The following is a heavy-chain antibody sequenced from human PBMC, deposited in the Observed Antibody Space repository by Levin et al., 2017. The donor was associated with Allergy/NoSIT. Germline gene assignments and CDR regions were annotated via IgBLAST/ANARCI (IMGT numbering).Heavy chain of an antibody. CDR1: GFPFSGYS. V-gene: IGHV3-30*04. CDR2: MSYDENK. J-gene: IGHJ4*02. Sequence: QPGGSLRLSCAASGFPFSGYSMHWVRQAPGKGLEWVALMSYDENKYYGDSVKGRFTISRDNSKNTLYLQMNSLRPEDTAVYYCARDQMVRGVIMGDWGQGTLVTVSS. D-gene: IGHD3-10*01. CDR3: ARDQMVRGVIMGD.